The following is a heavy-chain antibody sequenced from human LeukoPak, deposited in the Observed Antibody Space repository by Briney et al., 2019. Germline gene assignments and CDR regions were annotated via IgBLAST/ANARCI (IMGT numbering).Heavy chain of an antibody. V-gene: IGHV1-18*01. J-gene: IGHJ4*02. CDR1: GYTFTSYG. CDR2: ISAYNGNT. D-gene: IGHD3-22*01. Sequence: ASVKVSCKASGYTFTSYGISWVRQAPGQGLEWMGWISAYNGNTNYAQKLQGRVTMTTDTSTSTAYMELRSLRSDDTAVYYCARWLGYYDSSGYYYGPFDYWGQGTLVTVSS. CDR3: ARWLGYYDSSGYYYGPFDY.